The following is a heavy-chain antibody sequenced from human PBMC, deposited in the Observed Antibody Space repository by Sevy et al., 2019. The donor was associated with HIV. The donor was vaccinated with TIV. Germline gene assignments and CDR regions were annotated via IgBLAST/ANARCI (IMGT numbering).Heavy chain of an antibody. V-gene: IGHV3-21*01. J-gene: IGHJ6*02. CDR2: ISSRSGYI. CDR3: TREASAAGTSFGLDV. Sequence: GGSLRLSCVGSGFNFNKHCMVWVRQAPGRGLQWVSSISSRSGYIFYSDSVRGRFTISRDNAKNSLFLEMNNLGVEDTAVYYCTREASAAGTSFGLDVWGQGTTVTVSS. D-gene: IGHD6-13*01. CDR1: GFNFNKHC.